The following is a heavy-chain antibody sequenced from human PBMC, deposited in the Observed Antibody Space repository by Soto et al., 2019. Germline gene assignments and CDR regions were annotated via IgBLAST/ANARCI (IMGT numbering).Heavy chain of an antibody. CDR3: ARGRPCSGGSCYSSRGPLEY. CDR1: GGSFSGYS. Sequence: KASETLSLTCAVYGGSFSGYSWSWIRQPPGKGLEWIGEINHSGSSNYKWSLKSRVTISLETSKNQFSLKVTSVTAADTAVYYCARGRPCSGGSCYSSRGPLEYWGRGTLVTVSS. J-gene: IGHJ4*02. CDR2: INHSGSS. D-gene: IGHD2-15*01. V-gene: IGHV4-34*01.